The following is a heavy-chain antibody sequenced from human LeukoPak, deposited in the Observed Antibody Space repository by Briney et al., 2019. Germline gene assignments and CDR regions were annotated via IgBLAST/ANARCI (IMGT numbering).Heavy chain of an antibody. J-gene: IGHJ6*03. CDR2: IRYDGSNK. Sequence: GGSLRLSCAASGFTFSSYGMHWVRQAPGKGLEWVAFIRYDGSNKYYADSVKGRFTISRDNSKNTLYLQMNSLRAEDTAVYYCAKDGYYGSGSYYYYYYMDVWGKGTTVTISS. D-gene: IGHD3-10*01. V-gene: IGHV3-30*02. CDR3: AKDGYYGSGSYYYYYYMDV. CDR1: GFTFSSYG.